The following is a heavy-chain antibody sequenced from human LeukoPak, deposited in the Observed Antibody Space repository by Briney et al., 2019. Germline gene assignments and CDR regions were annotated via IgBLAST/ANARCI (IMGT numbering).Heavy chain of an antibody. CDR1: GGSISSSSYY. CDR3: ASYTVTVFDY. D-gene: IGHD4-11*01. V-gene: IGHV4-39*01. CDR2: IYYSGST. Sequence: SETLSLTCTVSGGSISSSSYYWGWIRQPPGKGLEWIGSIYYSGSTYYNPSLKSRVTISVDTSKNQFSLKLSSVTAADTAVYYCASYTVTVFDYWGQGTLVTVSS. J-gene: IGHJ4*02.